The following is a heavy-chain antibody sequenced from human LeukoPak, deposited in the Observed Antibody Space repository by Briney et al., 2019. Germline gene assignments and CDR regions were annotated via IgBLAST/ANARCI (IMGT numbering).Heavy chain of an antibody. J-gene: IGHJ4*02. CDR1: GFTFSSYE. CDR2: ISGSSSTI. CDR3: VISSGWKGGYYFDF. Sequence: GGSLRLSCAASGFTFSSYEMNWVRQAPGKGLEWVSYISGSSSTIYYADSVKGRFTISRDNAKNSLYLQMNSLRAEDTGVYYCVISSGWKGGYYFDFWGQGTLVTSPQ. V-gene: IGHV3-48*03. D-gene: IGHD6-19*01.